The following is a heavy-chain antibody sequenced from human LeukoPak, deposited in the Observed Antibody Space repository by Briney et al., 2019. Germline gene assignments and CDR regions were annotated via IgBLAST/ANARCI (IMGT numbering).Heavy chain of an antibody. D-gene: IGHD3/OR15-3a*01. J-gene: IGHJ3*01. V-gene: IGHV3-21*01. CDR3: ARESMDAFDV. CDR1: GFTFSSYS. CDR2: ISSSSSYI. Sequence: TGGSLRLSCAASGFTFSSYSMNWVRQAPGKGLEWVSSISSSSSYIYYADSVKGRFTISRDNAKNSLYLQMNSLRAEDTAVYYCARESMDAFDVWGQGTMVTVSS.